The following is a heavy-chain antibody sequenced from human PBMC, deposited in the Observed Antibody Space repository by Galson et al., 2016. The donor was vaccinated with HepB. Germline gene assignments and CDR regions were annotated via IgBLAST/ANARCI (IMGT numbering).Heavy chain of an antibody. Sequence: SETLSLTCTVSGGSISTYYWSLIRQPPGKGLEWIGYVYYSGSTRYNPSLKSRATISVDTSKNHFSLKLTSVTAADTAVYYCARDWDSTGTTGPFDSWGQGTLGTVAS. V-gene: IGHV4-59*01. D-gene: IGHD1-14*01. CDR2: VYYSGST. CDR1: GGSISTYY. J-gene: IGHJ4*02. CDR3: ARDWDSTGTTGPFDS.